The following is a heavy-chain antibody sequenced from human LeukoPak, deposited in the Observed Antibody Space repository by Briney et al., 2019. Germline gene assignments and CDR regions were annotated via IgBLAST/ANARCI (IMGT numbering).Heavy chain of an antibody. CDR3: ARVFSDEGIDSSGTLFDY. V-gene: IGHV3-53*01. D-gene: IGHD3-22*01. CDR2: IYSGGST. J-gene: IGHJ4*02. Sequence: AGGSLKLSCAAPGFTSSSNYMSWVRKAPGKGLEGVSVIYSGGSTYYADSVKGRFTISRDNSKNTLYLQMNSLRAEDTAMYYCARVFSDEGIDSSGTLFDYWGQGTLVTVSS. CDR1: GFTSSSNY.